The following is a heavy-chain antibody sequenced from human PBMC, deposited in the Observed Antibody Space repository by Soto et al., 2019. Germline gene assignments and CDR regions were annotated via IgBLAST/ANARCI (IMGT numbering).Heavy chain of an antibody. CDR3: AKVERYYYDSSGYSSSPLF. Sequence: EVQLLESGGGLVQPGGSLRLSCAASGFTLSSYAMSWVRQAPGKGLEWVSAISGSGGTTYYADSVKGRFTISRDTSKNPLYRQMNSLKADDTAVYYCAKVERYYYDSSGYSSSPLFWVQGTMVTVSS. CDR2: ISGSGGTT. CDR1: GFTLSSYA. J-gene: IGHJ4*02. D-gene: IGHD3-22*01. V-gene: IGHV3-23*01.